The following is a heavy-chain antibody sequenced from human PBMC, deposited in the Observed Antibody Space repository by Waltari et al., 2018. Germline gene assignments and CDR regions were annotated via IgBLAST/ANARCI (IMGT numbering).Heavy chain of an antibody. V-gene: IGHV1-24*01. D-gene: IGHD5-12*01. Sequence: QVQLVQSGAEVKKPGASVKVSCKVSGYTLTELSLHWVRQALGKGLEWMGGFDPEDGETIYAQKFQGRVTMTEDTSTDTAYMELSSLRSEDTAVYYCATVQIGVATNPMNNWFDPWGQGTLVTVSS. J-gene: IGHJ5*02. CDR3: ATVQIGVATNPMNNWFDP. CDR1: GYTLTELS. CDR2: FDPEDGET.